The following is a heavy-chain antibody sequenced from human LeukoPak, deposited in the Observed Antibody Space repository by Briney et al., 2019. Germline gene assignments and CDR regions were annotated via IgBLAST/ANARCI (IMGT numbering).Heavy chain of an antibody. J-gene: IGHJ4*02. Sequence: GRTLRLSCAASGFTFSNYAMSWVRQAPGKGLDWVSAISGSGSNTYYADSVKGRFTIPRDNSKNTLYLQMNSLRAEATAVYYCAKDRTTVVTPINWGQGTLVTVSS. V-gene: IGHV3-23*01. CDR2: ISGSGSNT. CDR1: GFTFSNYA. CDR3: AKDRTTVVTPIN. D-gene: IGHD4-23*01.